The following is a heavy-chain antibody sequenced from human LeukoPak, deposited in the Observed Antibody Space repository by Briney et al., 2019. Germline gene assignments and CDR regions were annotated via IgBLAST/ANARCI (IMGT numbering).Heavy chain of an antibody. D-gene: IGHD3-22*01. J-gene: IGHJ4*02. CDR1: GFTFSSYG. Sequence: GGSLRLSCAASGFTFSSYGMNWVRQAPGKGLEWVSFISSSSSYIYYANSVKGRFTISRDNAKNSLYLQMNSLRAEDSAVYYCARGASEYYYDSSGSELGYWGQGTLVTVSS. CDR2: ISSSSSYI. CDR3: ARGASEYYYDSSGSELGY. V-gene: IGHV3-21*01.